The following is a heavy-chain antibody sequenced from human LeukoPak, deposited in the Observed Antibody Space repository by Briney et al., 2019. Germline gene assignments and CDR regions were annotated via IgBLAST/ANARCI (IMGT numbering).Heavy chain of an antibody. CDR2: ISGSGGST. CDR1: GFTFSSYA. J-gene: IGHJ3*02. CDR3: AKDSWNQRYYYDSSGPGEAFDI. V-gene: IGHV3-23*01. Sequence: QPGGSLRLSCAASGFTFSSYAMSWVRQAPGKGLEWVSAISGSGGSTYYADSVKGRFTISRDNSKNTLYLQMNGLRAEDTAVYYCAKDSWNQRYYYDSSGPGEAFDIWGQGTMVTVSS. D-gene: IGHD3-22*01.